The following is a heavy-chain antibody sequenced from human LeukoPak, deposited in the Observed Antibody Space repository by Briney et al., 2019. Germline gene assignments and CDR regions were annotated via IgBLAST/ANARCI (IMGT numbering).Heavy chain of an antibody. V-gene: IGHV4-30-2*01. J-gene: IGHJ3*02. Sequence: SETLSLTCTVSGGSISSAPYYWSWIRQPPGKGLEWIGYIYHSGSTYYNPSLKSRVTISVDRSKNQFSLKLSSVTAADTAVYYCASSSDLAAPDAFDIWGQGTMVTVSS. CDR1: GGSISSAPYY. CDR3: ASSSDLAAPDAFDI. D-gene: IGHD6-13*01. CDR2: IYHSGST.